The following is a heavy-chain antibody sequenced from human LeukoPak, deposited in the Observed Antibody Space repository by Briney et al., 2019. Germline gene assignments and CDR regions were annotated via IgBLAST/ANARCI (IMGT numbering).Heavy chain of an antibody. J-gene: IGHJ6*03. Sequence: QSSETLSPTCAVYGGSFSGYYWSWIRQPPGKGLEWIGEMNHSGSTNYNPSLKSRVTISVDTSKNQFSLKLSSVTAADTAVYYCARRLGRKFGERFYYYHYMDVWGKGTTVTISS. D-gene: IGHD3-10*01. CDR1: GGSFSGYY. V-gene: IGHV4-34*01. CDR2: MNHSGST. CDR3: ARRLGRKFGERFYYYHYMDV.